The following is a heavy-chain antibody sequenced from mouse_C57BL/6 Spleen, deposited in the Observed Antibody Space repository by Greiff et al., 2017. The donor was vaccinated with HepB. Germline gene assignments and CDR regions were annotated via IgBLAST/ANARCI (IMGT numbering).Heavy chain of an antibody. Sequence: EVMLVESGGGLVKPGGSLKLSCAASGFTFSDYGMHWVRQAPEKGLEWVAYISSGSSTIYYADTVKGRFTISRDNAKNTLFLQMTSLRSEDTAMYYCARGGPPGYFDVWGTGTTVTVSS. CDR1: GFTFSDYG. V-gene: IGHV5-17*01. D-gene: IGHD3-3*01. J-gene: IGHJ1*03. CDR2: ISSGSSTI. CDR3: ARGGPPGYFDV.